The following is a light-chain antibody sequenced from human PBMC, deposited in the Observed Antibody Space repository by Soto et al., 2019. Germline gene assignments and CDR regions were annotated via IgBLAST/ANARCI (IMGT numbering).Light chain of an antibody. CDR1: QSVSSSY. CDR2: GAS. V-gene: IGKV3-20*01. CDR3: QQYGSSRGVT. J-gene: IGKJ3*01. Sequence: EIVLTQSPGTLSLSPGERATLSCRASQSVSSSYLAWYQQKPGQAPRLLIYGASGRATGIPDRFSGSGSGTDFTLTISRLEPEDVAVYYCQQYGSSRGVTFGPGTKVDIK.